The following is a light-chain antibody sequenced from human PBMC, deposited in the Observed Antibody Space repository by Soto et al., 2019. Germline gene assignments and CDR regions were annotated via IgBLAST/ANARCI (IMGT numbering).Light chain of an antibody. CDR3: SSYTSSSTYV. J-gene: IGLJ1*01. Sequence: QSAMTQPASVYGSPGQSLTISCTGTSRDVDGYNYVSWYQQHPGKAPKLMIYDVSNRPSGVSNRFSGSKSGNTASLTISGLQAEDEADDYCSSYTSSSTYVFGTGTKVSVL. CDR2: DVS. V-gene: IGLV2-14*01. CDR1: SRDVDGYNY.